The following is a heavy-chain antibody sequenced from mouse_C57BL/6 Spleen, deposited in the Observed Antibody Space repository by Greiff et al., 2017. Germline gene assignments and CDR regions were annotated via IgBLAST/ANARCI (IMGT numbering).Heavy chain of an antibody. CDR2: IDPEDGET. V-gene: IGHV14-2*01. CDR1: GFNIKDYY. J-gene: IGHJ3*01. D-gene: IGHD1-1*01. Sequence: EVKLQESGAELVKPGASVKLSCTASGFNIKDYYMHWVKQRPEQGLEWIGRIDPEDGETKYAPKFQGKATMTADPSSNTAYLQLSSLTSEDTAVYYCATHYYGSSCGFAYWGQGTLVTVSA. CDR3: ATHYYGSSCGFAY.